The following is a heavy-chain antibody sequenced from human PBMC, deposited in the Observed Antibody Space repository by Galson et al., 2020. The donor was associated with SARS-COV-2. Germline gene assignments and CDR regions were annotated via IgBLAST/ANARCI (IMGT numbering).Heavy chain of an antibody. V-gene: IGHV3-30*18. D-gene: IGHD2-15*01. CDR2: ISDDGTNK. CDR3: AKAVSRWYLLYPFDI. CDR1: GFTVYTHG. J-gene: IGHJ3*02. Sequence: PGGSLRLSCAASGFTVYTHGMHWVRQAPGKGLEWVAVISDDGTNKYYADSVKGRFTISRDNSKNTLYLQMNSLRAEDTAVYYCAKAVSRWYLLYPFDIWGQGTLVTVSS.